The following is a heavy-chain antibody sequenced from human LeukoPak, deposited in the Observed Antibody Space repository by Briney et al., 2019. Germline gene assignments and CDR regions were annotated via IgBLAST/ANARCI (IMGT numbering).Heavy chain of an antibody. J-gene: IGHJ2*01. D-gene: IGHD1-26*01. CDR2: ISGSGGST. CDR3: AKDRTVGASYWYFDL. V-gene: IGHV3-23*01. Sequence: GGSLRLSCAASGFTFSSYAMSWVRQAPGKGLEWVSAISGSGGSTYYADSVKGRFTISRDNSKNTLYLQMNTLRAEDTAIYYCAKDRTVGASYWYFDLWGRGTLVTVSS. CDR1: GFTFSSYA.